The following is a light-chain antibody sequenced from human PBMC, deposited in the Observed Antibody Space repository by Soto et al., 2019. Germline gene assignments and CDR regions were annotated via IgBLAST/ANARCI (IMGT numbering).Light chain of an antibody. V-gene: IGKV1-5*03. Sequence: IQMTQSPSTLSASVGDRVTFTCRASQNISTWLAWYQQKPGEAPKLLIYKASTLEVGVPSRFSASGSGTDFTLTINTLQAADFATYYCQQYHSYPWTFGQGTKV. CDR1: QNISTW. J-gene: IGKJ1*01. CDR3: QQYHSYPWT. CDR2: KAS.